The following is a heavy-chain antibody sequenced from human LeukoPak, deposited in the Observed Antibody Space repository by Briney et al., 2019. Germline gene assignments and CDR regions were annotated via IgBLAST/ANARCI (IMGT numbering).Heavy chain of an antibody. J-gene: IGHJ6*03. CDR1: GFTFSRYG. Sequence: GRSLRLSCAASGFTFSRYGIHWVRQAPGKGLEWVAFIRYDGSNKYYADSVKGRFTISRDNSKNTLYLQMNSLRAEDTAVYYCARNGYGMATLAARYYYYMDVWGKGTTVTVSS. CDR2: IRYDGSNK. D-gene: IGHD5-24*01. CDR3: ARNGYGMATLAARYYYYMDV. V-gene: IGHV3-33*08.